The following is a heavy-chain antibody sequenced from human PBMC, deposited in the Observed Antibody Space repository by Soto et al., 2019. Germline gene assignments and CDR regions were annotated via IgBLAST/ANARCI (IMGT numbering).Heavy chain of an antibody. CDR3: ARVPSP. CDR1: GGSISSGGYS. V-gene: IGHV4-30-2*01. Sequence: QLQLQESGSGLVKPSQTLSLTCAVSGGSISSGGYSWSWFRQPPGKGLEWIGYIYHNRNTYYNPSLKSRVTRSVDRSKNQFSLKLSSVTAADTAMYDCARVPSPWGQGTLVTVSS. CDR2: IYHNRNT. J-gene: IGHJ5*02.